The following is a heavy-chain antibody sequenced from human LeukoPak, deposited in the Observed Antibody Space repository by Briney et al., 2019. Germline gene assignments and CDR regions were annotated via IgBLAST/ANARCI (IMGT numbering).Heavy chain of an antibody. CDR3: ARGGSQLEYCSGGSCYVTGAFDI. CDR1: GGSISSYY. J-gene: IGHJ3*02. CDR2: IYYSGST. Sequence: SETLSLTCTVSGGSISSYYWSWIRQPPGKGLEWIGYIYYSGSTNYNPSLKSRVTISVDTSKNQFSLKPSSVTAADTAVYYCARGGSQLEYCSGGSCYVTGAFDIWGQGTMVTVSS. D-gene: IGHD2-15*01. V-gene: IGHV4-59*01.